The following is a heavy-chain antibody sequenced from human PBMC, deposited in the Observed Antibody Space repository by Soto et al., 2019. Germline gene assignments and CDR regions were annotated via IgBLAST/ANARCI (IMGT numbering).Heavy chain of an antibody. D-gene: IGHD2-15*01. V-gene: IGHV1-2*04. CDR1: GYTFTGYY. CDR2: INPNSGGT. J-gene: IGHJ3*02. Sequence: GASVKVSCKASGYTFTGYYMHWVRQAPGQGLEWMGWINPNSGGTNYAQKFQGWVTMTRDTSISTAYMELSRLRSDDTAVYYCARSLGYCSGGSCYSDAFDIWGQGTMVTVSS. CDR3: ARSLGYCSGGSCYSDAFDI.